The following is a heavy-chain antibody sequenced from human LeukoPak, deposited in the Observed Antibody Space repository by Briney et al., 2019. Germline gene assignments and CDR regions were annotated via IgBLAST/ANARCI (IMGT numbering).Heavy chain of an antibody. CDR3: ASNDFWSGYYLAGYYYYGMDV. Sequence: GSSVTVSCKASGGTFSSYAISWVRQAPGQGLEWMGGIIPIFGTANYAQKFQGRVTITADESTSTAYMELSSLRSEDTAVYYCASNDFWSGYYLAGYYYYGMDVWGQGTTVTVSS. D-gene: IGHD3-3*01. V-gene: IGHV1-69*01. CDR1: GGTFSSYA. J-gene: IGHJ6*02. CDR2: IIPIFGTA.